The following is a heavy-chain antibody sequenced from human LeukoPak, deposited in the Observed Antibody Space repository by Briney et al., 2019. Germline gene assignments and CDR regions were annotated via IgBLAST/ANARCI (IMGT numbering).Heavy chain of an antibody. V-gene: IGHV4-61*01. J-gene: IGHJ6*02. CDR3: ARASSHIAVAGTGIYYYYGMDV. CDR1: GGSVSSGSYY. Sequence: SETLSLTCTVSGGSVSSGSYYWSWIRQPPGKGLEWIGYIYYSGSTNYNPSLKSRVTISVDTSKNQFSLKLSSVTAADTAVYYCARASSHIAVAGTGIYYYYGMDVWGQGTTVTVSS. D-gene: IGHD6-19*01. CDR2: IYYSGST.